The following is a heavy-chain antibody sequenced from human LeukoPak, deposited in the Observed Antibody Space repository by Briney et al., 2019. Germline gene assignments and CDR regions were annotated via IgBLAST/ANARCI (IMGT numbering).Heavy chain of an antibody. CDR1: GGTFSSYA. CDR3: ARKGYCSSTSCYRPFFGAFDI. CDR2: IIPIFGTA. V-gene: IGHV1-69*05. J-gene: IGHJ3*02. D-gene: IGHD2-2*01. Sequence: GASVKVSCKASGGTFSSYAISWVRQAPGQGLEWMGGIIPIFGTANYAQKFQGRVTITTDESTSTAYMELSSLRSEDTAVYYCARKGYCSSTSCYRPFFGAFDIWGQGTMVTVSS.